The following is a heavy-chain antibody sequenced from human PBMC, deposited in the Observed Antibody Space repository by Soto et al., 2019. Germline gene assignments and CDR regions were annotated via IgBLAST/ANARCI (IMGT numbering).Heavy chain of an antibody. D-gene: IGHD3-3*01. CDR3: ARDLGNYDFWSGYYPPDGMDV. CDR1: GGTFSSYA. V-gene: IGHV1-69*13. J-gene: IGHJ6*02. Sequence: SVKVSCKASGGTFSSYAISWVRQAPGQGLEWMGGIIPIFGTANYAQKFQGRVTITADESTSTAYMELSSLRSEDTAVYYCARDLGNYDFWSGYYPPDGMDVWGQGTTVTVSS. CDR2: IIPIFGTA.